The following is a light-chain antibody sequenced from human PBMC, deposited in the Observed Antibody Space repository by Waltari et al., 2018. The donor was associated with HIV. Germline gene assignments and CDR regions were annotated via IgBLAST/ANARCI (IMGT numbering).Light chain of an antibody. Sequence: DIVMTQSPDSLAVSLGERDTINCQSSQSVLDSSNNKNHLAWYQQKAGQPPKLVIHWASTRESGVPDRFTGSGSGTDFTLTISSLQAEDVAVYYCHQYYGPPSTFGQGTKVEIK. V-gene: IGKV4-1*01. J-gene: IGKJ1*01. CDR2: WAS. CDR3: HQYYGPPST. CDR1: QSVLDSSNNKNH.